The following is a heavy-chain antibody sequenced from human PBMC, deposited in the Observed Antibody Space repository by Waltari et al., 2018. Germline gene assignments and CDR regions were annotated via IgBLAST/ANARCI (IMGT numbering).Heavy chain of an antibody. D-gene: IGHD2-21*01. CDR2: IQNTGHMI. CDR3: ARGCGGYCSSGEYYFDQ. CDR1: GFSFRGYG. J-gene: IGHJ4*02. Sequence: EVHLLDSGGRLVQPGGSLRLACIASGFSFRGYGMPWVRAAPGGGLEWVSYIQNTGHMIYYADSVKGRFTISRDNAQNSVYLQMNSLRAEDTAVYYCARGCGGYCSSGEYYFDQWGQGTLVTVSS. V-gene: IGHV3-48*01.